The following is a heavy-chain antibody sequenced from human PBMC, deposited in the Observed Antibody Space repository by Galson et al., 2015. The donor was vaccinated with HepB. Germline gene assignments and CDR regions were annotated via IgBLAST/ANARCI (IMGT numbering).Heavy chain of an antibody. V-gene: IGHV3-23*01. CDR3: TRAYSGYDFAY. Sequence: SLRLSCAASAFTFSTYAMSWVRQAPGKGLEWVSAISGSGGTTHYADSVKGRFTISRDNSKNTLHLQMNSLRAEDTAVYYCTRAYSGYDFAYWGQGTLVTVSS. CDR2: ISGSGGTT. D-gene: IGHD5-12*01. CDR1: AFTFSTYA. J-gene: IGHJ4*02.